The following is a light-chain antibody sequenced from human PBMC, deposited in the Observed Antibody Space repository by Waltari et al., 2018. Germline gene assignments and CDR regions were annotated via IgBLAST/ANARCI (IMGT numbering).Light chain of an antibody. V-gene: IGKV1-39*01. CDR1: LAITNY. J-gene: IGKJ4*01. CDR3: QQSHSAPLA. CDR2: AAS. Sequence: DIQMTQSPSSVSASVGDRVTITCRASLAITNYVNWYQQRPGLAPKLLIYAASTLQGGVPTRFSGSGSGTDFTLTISSLQIEDFATYYCQQSHSAPLAFGGGTRLEI.